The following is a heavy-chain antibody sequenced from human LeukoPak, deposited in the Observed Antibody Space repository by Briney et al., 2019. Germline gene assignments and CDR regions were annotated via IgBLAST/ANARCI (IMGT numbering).Heavy chain of an antibody. D-gene: IGHD6-19*01. CDR1: GGSISNDDYY. CDR2: IYDSGST. Sequence: PSQTLSLTCTVSGGSISNDDYYWSWIRQPPGKGLEWIGYIYDSGSTYYNPSLKSRVTISVDTSKNQFSLKLTSVTAADTAVYYCARESRLPGWGPSGAFVIWGQGTMVTVSS. CDR3: ARESRLPGWGPSGAFVI. V-gene: IGHV4-30-4*08. J-gene: IGHJ3*02.